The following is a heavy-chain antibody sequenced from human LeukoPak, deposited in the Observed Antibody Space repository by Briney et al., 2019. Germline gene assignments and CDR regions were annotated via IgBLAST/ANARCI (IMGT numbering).Heavy chain of an antibody. J-gene: IGHJ2*01. D-gene: IGHD1-26*01. V-gene: IGHV4-34*01. Sequence: SGGSLRLSCAASGLTFSNAWMSWVRQPPGKGLEWIGEINHSGSTNYNPSLKSRVTISVDTSKNQFSLKLSSVTAADTAVYYCARSIVGATRTYWYFDLWGRGTLVTVSS. CDR1: GLTFSNAW. CDR3: ARSIVGATRTYWYFDL. CDR2: INHSGST.